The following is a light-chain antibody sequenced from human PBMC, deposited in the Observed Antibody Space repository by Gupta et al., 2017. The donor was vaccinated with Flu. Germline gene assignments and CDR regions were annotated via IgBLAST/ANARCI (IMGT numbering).Light chain of an antibody. V-gene: IGKV1D-16*01. CDR2: SAA. CDR1: HYINKW. J-gene: IGKJ4*01. CDR3: QQDDNFPLT. Sequence: PASLSASIGARVTITCRASHYINKWLAWYQHKPEKAPKSLIYSAASLHSGVPSRFSGSGSGTHFTLTINNLQPEDSATYYCQQDDNFPLTFGGGTKVEIK.